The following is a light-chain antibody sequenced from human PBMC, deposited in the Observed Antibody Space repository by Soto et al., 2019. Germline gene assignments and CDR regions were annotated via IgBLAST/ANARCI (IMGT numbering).Light chain of an antibody. V-gene: IGKV1-33*01. CDR1: QNINNY. Sequence: DIQMTQSPSSLSASVGDRVTITGQASQNINNYLNWYQQKPGRAPKLLIYDASNLEAGVPSRFRGIGSGTDFTFTIRRLKPEDIATYDCQQYENLPTFGPGTRLDIK. CDR2: DAS. J-gene: IGKJ5*01. CDR3: QQYENLPT.